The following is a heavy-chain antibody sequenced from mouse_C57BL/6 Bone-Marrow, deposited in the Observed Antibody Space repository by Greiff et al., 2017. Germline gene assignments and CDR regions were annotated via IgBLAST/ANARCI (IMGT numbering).Heavy chain of an antibody. V-gene: IGHV1-4*01. Sequence: QVQLQQSGAELARPGASVKMSCKASGYTFTSYTMRWVKQRPGQGLEWIGYINPSSGYTKYNQKFKDKATLTADKSSSTAYMHLSSLTSEDSAVYDCARWAGAGWYFDVWGTGTTVTVS. CDR3: ARWAGAGWYFDV. CDR2: INPSSGYT. CDR1: GYTFTSYT. J-gene: IGHJ1*03.